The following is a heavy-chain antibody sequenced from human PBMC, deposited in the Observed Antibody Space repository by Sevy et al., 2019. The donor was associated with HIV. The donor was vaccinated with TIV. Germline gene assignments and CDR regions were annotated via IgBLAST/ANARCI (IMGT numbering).Heavy chain of an antibody. Sequence: GGSLRLSCTASGLTFSSYVMSWVRQAPGKGLEWVSTISGSGRYTYGADSVKGRFTISRDNSKNTVYLQMNSLTVEDTAMYYCAKEYSSGYSWGQGILVTVSS. D-gene: IGHD3-22*01. CDR2: ISGSGRYT. J-gene: IGHJ4*02. CDR3: AKEYSSGYS. CDR1: GLTFSSYV. V-gene: IGHV3-23*01.